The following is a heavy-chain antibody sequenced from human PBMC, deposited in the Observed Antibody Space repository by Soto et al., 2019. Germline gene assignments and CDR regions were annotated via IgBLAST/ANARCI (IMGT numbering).Heavy chain of an antibody. Sequence: PSQTLSLTCAISGDSVSSNSAAWNWIRQSPSRGLEWLGRTYYRSKWSNDYAVSVKSRIIINPDTSKNQFSLQLNSVTPEDTAVYFCAKGDNLGPKTGYAFDPWGQGIMVTVSS. CDR1: GDSVSSNSAA. D-gene: IGHD5-12*01. V-gene: IGHV6-1*01. J-gene: IGHJ5*02. CDR2: TYYRSKWSN. CDR3: AKGDNLGPKTGYAFDP.